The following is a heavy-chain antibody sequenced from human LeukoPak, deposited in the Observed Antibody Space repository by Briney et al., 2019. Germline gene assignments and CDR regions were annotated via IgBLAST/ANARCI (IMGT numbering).Heavy chain of an antibody. CDR2: IYYSGST. Sequence: SETLSLTCTVSGGSISSSSYYWGWTRQPPGKGLEWIGSIYYSGSTYYNPSLKSRVTISVDTSKNQFSLKLSSVTAADTAVYYCARLPIVVVTDRSPHWGQGTLVTVSS. D-gene: IGHD2-21*02. CDR1: GGSISSSSYY. V-gene: IGHV4-39*01. CDR3: ARLPIVVVTDRSPH. J-gene: IGHJ4*02.